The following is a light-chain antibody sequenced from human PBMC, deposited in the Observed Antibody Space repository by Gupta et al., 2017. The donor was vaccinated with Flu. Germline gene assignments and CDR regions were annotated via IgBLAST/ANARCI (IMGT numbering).Light chain of an antibody. CDR2: RAS. CDR3: QQYNSYSVR. CDR1: QSISSW. J-gene: IGKJ2*03. Sequence: DIQMTQSPSTLSASVGDRVTITCRASQSISSWLAWYQQKPGKAPKLLIYRASSLESGVPSRFSGSGSGTEFTLTISSLQPDDFATYYCQQYNSYSVRFGQGTKLEIK. V-gene: IGKV1-5*03.